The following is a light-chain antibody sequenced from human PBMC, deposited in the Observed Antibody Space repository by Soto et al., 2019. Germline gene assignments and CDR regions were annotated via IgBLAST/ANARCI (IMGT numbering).Light chain of an antibody. CDR2: WAS. V-gene: IGKV4-1*01. J-gene: IGKJ3*01. Sequence: DIVMTQSPDSLAVSLGERATINCKSSQSVLYSSNNKNYLACYQQKPGQPPKLLIYWASTRESGVPDRFSGSGSGTDFALTISSLQAEDVAFYYCQQYYSSPFTFGPGTKVDVE. CDR1: QSVLYSSNNKNY. CDR3: QQYYSSPFT.